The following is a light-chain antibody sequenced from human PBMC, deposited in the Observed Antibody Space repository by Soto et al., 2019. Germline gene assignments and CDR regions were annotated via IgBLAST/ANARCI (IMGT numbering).Light chain of an antibody. CDR1: SSDVGGYNH. J-gene: IGLJ2*01. V-gene: IGLV2-14*01. CDR3: SSYTSASNVL. Sequence: QSVLAQPASVSGSPGQSITISCTGTSSDVGGYNHVSWYQQHPGKAPKLMIYEVSTRPSGVSNRFSGSKSGNTASLTISGLQAEDEADYYCSSYTSASNVLSGGGTKVTVL. CDR2: EVS.